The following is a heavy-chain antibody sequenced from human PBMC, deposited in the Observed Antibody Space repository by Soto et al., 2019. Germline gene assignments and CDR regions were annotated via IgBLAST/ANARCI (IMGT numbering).Heavy chain of an antibody. CDR1: GFTFSNAW. D-gene: IGHD3-10*01. J-gene: IGHJ4*02. Sequence: LRLSCAASGFTFSNAWMSWVRQAPGKGLEWVGRIKSKTDGGTTDYAAPVKGRFTISRDDSKNTLYLQMNSLKTEDTAVYYCTTLTMVRGVPDYWGQGTLVTVSS. CDR2: IKSKTDGGTT. V-gene: IGHV3-15*01. CDR3: TTLTMVRGVPDY.